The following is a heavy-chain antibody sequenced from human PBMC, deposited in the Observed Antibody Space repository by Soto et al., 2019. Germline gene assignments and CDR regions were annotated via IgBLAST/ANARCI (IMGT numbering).Heavy chain of an antibody. CDR1: GGSISSGDYC. CDR3: ARVRRSVDTALFDY. V-gene: IGHV4-30-4*01. J-gene: IGHJ4*02. CDR2: IYYSGST. D-gene: IGHD5-18*01. Sequence: TLSLTFTVSGGSISSGDYCWSWIRQPPGKGLEWIGYIYYSGSTYYNPSLKSRVTISVDTSKNQFSLKLSSVTAADTAVYYCARVRRSVDTALFDYWGQGTLVTVSS.